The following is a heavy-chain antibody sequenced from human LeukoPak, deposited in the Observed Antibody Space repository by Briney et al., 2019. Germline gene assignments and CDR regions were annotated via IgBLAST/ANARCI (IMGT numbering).Heavy chain of an antibody. D-gene: IGHD3-10*01. CDR2: ISGSGGST. CDR3: AKLGYRQTGEDY. Sequence: PGGSLRLSCAASGFTFSSYAMSWVRQAPGKGLEWVSAISGSGGSTYYADSVKGRFAISRDNSKNTLYLQMNSLRAEDTAVYYCAKLGYRQTGEDYWGQGTLVTVSS. V-gene: IGHV3-23*01. CDR1: GFTFSSYA. J-gene: IGHJ4*02.